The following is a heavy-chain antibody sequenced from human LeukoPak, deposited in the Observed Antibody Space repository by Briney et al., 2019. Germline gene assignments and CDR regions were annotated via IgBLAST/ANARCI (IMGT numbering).Heavy chain of an antibody. J-gene: IGHJ4*02. V-gene: IGHV4-39*01. Sequence: SETLSLTCTVSGGSISSSSYYWGWIRQPPGKGLEWIGSIYCSGSTYYNPSLKSRVTISVDTSKNQFSLKLSSVTAADTAVYYCARRARRIAAAGIDYWGQGTLVTVSS. CDR2: IYCSGST. CDR3: ARRARRIAAAGIDY. D-gene: IGHD6-13*01. CDR1: GGSISSSSYY.